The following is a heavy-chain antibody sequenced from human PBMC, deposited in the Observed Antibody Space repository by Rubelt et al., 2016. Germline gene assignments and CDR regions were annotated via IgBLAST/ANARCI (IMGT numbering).Heavy chain of an antibody. V-gene: IGHV3-48*01. J-gene: IGHJ3*02. Sequence: GKGLEWISYISSSSTTIYYADSVKGRFTISRDNAKNSLYLQMNSLRGEGTAVYYCSRRSMGATSAFDIWGQGTMVTVSS. D-gene: IGHD1-26*01. CDR2: ISSSSTTI. CDR3: SRRSMGATSAFDI.